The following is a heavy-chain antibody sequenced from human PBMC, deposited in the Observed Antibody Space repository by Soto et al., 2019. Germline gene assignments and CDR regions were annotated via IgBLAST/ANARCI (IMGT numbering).Heavy chain of an antibody. J-gene: IGHJ4*02. Sequence: GGSLRLSCAASGFTFSSYWMHWVRQAPGKGLERVSRINDDGRRTSYADSVKGRFTISRDNAKNTLYLQMNSLRDDDTAIYYCARRHRPSYTSDYWGQGTLVTVSS. CDR1: GFTFSSYW. CDR3: ARRHRPSYTSDY. D-gene: IGHD4-4*01. V-gene: IGHV3-74*01. CDR2: INDDGRRT.